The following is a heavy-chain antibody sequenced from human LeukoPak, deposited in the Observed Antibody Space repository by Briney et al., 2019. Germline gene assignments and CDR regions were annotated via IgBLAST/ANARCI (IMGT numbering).Heavy chain of an antibody. CDR3: ARQISGYSSSWYPNWFDP. Sequence: SETLSLTCTVSGDSISSYYWSWIRQPPGKGLEWIVCIYHTGSTNYNPSLKSRVTISVDTSKNQFSLKLTSVTAADTAVYYCARQISGYSSSWYPNWFDPWGQGTLVTVSS. CDR1: GDSISSYY. D-gene: IGHD6-13*01. J-gene: IGHJ5*02. V-gene: IGHV4-59*08. CDR2: IYHTGST.